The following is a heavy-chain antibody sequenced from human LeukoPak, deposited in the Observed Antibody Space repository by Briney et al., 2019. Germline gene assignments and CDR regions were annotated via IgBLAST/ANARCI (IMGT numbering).Heavy chain of an antibody. CDR3: AKDHRSGWYFEA. J-gene: IGHJ4*02. V-gene: IGHV3-30*02. D-gene: IGHD6-19*01. CDR2: IRYDGSNK. CDR1: GFTFSSYG. Sequence: GGSLRLSCAASGFTFSSYGMHWVRQAPGKGLEWVAFIRYDGSNKYYADSVKGRFTISRDNSKDTLYLQMNSLRAEDTAVYYCAKDHRSGWYFEAWGQGTLVTVSS.